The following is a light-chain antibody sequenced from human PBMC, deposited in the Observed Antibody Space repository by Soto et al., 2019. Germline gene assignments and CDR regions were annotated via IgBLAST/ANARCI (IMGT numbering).Light chain of an antibody. Sequence: EIVLTQSPVTLSLSPGERATLSCRASQSVTTYLAWYQQKPGQAPRLLIYDATNRATGIPARFSGSGSGTDLTLTISSLQPEDFAVYYCQQRSNWPPRITFGQGTRLEIK. J-gene: IGKJ5*01. CDR2: DAT. CDR1: QSVTTY. CDR3: QQRSNWPPRIT. V-gene: IGKV3-11*01.